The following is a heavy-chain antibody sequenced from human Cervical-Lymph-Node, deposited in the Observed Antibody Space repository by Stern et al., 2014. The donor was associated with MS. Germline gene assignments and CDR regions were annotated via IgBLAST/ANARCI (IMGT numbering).Heavy chain of an antibody. D-gene: IGHD6-13*01. V-gene: IGHV1-69*01. CDR2: IIPIFRTP. Sequence: VQLVESGAEVKKPGSSVKVSCKASGGTFSSYTLSWVRQAPGQGLEWMGGIIPIFRTPNYAQKFQGRVTITADESTSTAYMELSSLRSEDTAVYYCARDRMSIAAAGTSWFDPWGQGTLVTVSS. J-gene: IGHJ5*02. CDR3: ARDRMSIAAAGTSWFDP. CDR1: GGTFSSYT.